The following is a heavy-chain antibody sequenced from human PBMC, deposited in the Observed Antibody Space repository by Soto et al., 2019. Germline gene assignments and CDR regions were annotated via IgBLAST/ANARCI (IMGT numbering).Heavy chain of an antibody. CDR1: GFTFSSYA. Sequence: GGSLRLSCAASGFTFSSYAMSWVRQAPGKGLEWVSAISGSGGSTYYADSVKGRFTISRDNSKNTLYLQMNSLRAEDTAVYYCAKGVYGAQIKHYYYYGMDVWGQGTTVTVSS. V-gene: IGHV3-23*01. J-gene: IGHJ6*02. CDR3: AKGVYGAQIKHYYYYGMDV. CDR2: ISGSGGST. D-gene: IGHD4-17*01.